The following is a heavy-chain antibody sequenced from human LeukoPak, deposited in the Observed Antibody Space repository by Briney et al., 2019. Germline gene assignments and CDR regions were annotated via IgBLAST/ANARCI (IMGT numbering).Heavy chain of an antibody. CDR1: GYTFTSYG. CDR3: AKTGGLRYFDWLSLHFGY. Sequence: ASVKVSCKASGYTFTSYGISWVRQAPGQGLEWMGWISAYNGNTNYAQKLQGRVTMTTDTSTSTAYMELRSLRSDDTAVYYCAKTGGLRYFDWLSLHFGYWGQGTLVTVSS. V-gene: IGHV1-18*01. J-gene: IGHJ4*02. CDR2: ISAYNGNT. D-gene: IGHD3-9*01.